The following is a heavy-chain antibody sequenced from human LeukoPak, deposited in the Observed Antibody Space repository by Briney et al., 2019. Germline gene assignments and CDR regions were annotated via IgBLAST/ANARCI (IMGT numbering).Heavy chain of an antibody. CDR3: ARGPPGDYYYYMDV. D-gene: IGHD3-10*01. J-gene: IGHJ6*03. CDR1: GGSISSHY. V-gene: IGHV4-59*11. CDR2: IYYSGST. Sequence: SETLSFTCTVSGGSISSHYWSWIRQPPGKGLEWIGYIYYSGSTNYNPSLKSRVTISVDTSKNQFSLKLSSVTAADTAVYYCARGPPGDYYYYMDVWGKGTTVTVSS.